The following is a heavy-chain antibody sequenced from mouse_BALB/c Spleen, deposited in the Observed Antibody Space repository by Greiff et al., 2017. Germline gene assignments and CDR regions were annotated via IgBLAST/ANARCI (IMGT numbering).Heavy chain of an antibody. CDR2: IYPGSGST. Sequence: HPGSELVRPGASVKLSCKASGYTFTSYWMHWVKQRPGQGLEWIGNIYPGSGSTNYDEKFKSKATLTVDTSSSTAYMQLSSLTSEDSAVYYCTRSYYGNGANAMDYWGQGTSVTVSS. D-gene: IGHD2-10*01. CDR1: GYTFTSYW. J-gene: IGHJ4*01. V-gene: IGHV1S22*01. CDR3: TRSYYGNGANAMDY.